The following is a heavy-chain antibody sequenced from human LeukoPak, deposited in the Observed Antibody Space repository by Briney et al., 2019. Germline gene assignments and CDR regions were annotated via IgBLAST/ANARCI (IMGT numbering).Heavy chain of an antibody. Sequence: PGGSLRLSCAASGFTFSSYGMHWVRQAPGKGLEWVAFIRYDGSNKYYADSVKGRFTISRDYSKNTLSLQMNSLRAEDTAVYYCAKDRDPYYDILTGQDYWGLGTLVTVSS. J-gene: IGHJ4*02. CDR1: GFTFSSYG. CDR3: AKDRDPYYDILTGQDY. V-gene: IGHV3-30*02. D-gene: IGHD3-9*01. CDR2: IRYDGSNK.